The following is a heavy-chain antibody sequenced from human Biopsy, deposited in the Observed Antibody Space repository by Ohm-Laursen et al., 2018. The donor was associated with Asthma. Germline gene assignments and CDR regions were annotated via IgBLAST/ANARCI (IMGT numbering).Heavy chain of an antibody. J-gene: IGHJ5*01. CDR2: INYSGST. CDR3: ARDLSGYCTSSACYGFDS. V-gene: IGHV4-31*03. D-gene: IGHD2-8*01. Sequence: TLSLTCTVSGGSLTSAYWSWVRPHPGQGLEWIGYINYSGSTFYSPSLESRVTVSVDTSKNQFSLKLSSVTAADTAVYYCARDLSGYCTSSACYGFDSWGQGTLVTVSS. CDR1: GGSLTSAY.